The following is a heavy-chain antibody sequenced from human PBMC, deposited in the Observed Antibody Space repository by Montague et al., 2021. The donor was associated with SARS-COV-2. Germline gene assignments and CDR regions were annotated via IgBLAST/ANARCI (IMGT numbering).Heavy chain of an antibody. J-gene: IGHJ2*01. V-gene: IGHV3-23*01. D-gene: IGHD6-19*01. CDR3: AKQPGAGAVVYWYFDL. CDR2: IFGSAAGT. Sequence: SLRLSCAASGFAFNNFAMSWVRQAPGKGLEWVSGIFGSAAGTYYADSVKGRLTISRDNSKNTLYLQMNSLKAEDTAKYYCAKQPGAGAVVYWYFDLWGRGTVVSVSS. CDR1: GFAFNNFA.